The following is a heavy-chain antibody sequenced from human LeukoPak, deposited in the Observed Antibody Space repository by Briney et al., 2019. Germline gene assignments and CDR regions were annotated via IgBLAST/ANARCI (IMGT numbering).Heavy chain of an antibody. CDR2: IIPIFGTA. J-gene: IGHJ3*02. CDR3: AREYSSSWYRDAFDI. CDR1: GGTFSSYA. Sequence: GASVKVSCKASGGTFSSYAISWVRQAPGQGLEWMGGIIPIFGTANYAQKFQGRVTITADKSTSTAYMELSSLRSEDTAVYYCAREYSSSWYRDAFDIWGQGTMVTVSS. V-gene: IGHV1-69*06. D-gene: IGHD6-13*01.